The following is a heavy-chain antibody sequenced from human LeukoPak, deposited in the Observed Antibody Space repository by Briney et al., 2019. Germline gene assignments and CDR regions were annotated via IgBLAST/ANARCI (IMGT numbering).Heavy chain of an antibody. CDR3: ARDRSRDYGDYEGRY. CDR1: GYTFTNYA. V-gene: IGHV7-4-1*02. D-gene: IGHD4-17*01. J-gene: IGHJ4*02. Sequence: ASVKVSCKASGYTFTNYALNWVRQAPGQGLEWMGWINTNTGNPTYAQGFTGRFVFSLDTSVSTAYLQINNLKAEDTAVYYCARDRSRDYGDYEGRYWGQGTLVTVSS. CDR2: INTNTGNP.